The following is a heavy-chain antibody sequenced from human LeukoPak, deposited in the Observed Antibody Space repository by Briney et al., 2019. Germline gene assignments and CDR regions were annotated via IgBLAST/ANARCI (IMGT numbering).Heavy chain of an antibody. Sequence: ASVKVSCKASGYTFTSYGISWVRQAPGQGLEWMGWISAYNGNTNYAQKLQGRVTMTTDTSTSTAYMELRSLRSDDTAVYYCARVLRYFDWSQPNDYWGQGTLVTVSS. CDR3: ARVLRYFDWSQPNDY. J-gene: IGHJ4*02. V-gene: IGHV1-18*01. D-gene: IGHD3-9*01. CDR2: ISAYNGNT. CDR1: GYTFTSYG.